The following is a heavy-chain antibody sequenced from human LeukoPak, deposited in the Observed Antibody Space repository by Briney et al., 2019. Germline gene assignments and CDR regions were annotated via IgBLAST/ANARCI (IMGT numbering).Heavy chain of an antibody. CDR2: ISSSGGST. Sequence: QAGGSLRLSCEASGSGFTFGNLGMSWVRQAPGKGLEWVSSISSSGGSTYHADSVKGRFPISRDNSKNTLYLQMNSLRGEDTAVYYCAKGVGEGAFDIWGQGTMVTVSS. CDR3: AKGVGEGAFDI. CDR1: GSGFTFGNLG. D-gene: IGHD1-26*01. J-gene: IGHJ3*02. V-gene: IGHV3-23*01.